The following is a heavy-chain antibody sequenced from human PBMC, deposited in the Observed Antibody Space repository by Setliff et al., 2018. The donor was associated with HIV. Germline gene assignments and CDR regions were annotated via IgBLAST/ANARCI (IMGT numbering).Heavy chain of an antibody. CDR2: IYNTGST. J-gene: IGHJ6*02. V-gene: IGHV4-31*03. CDR1: GGSISSGGFY. Sequence: LSLTCTVTGGSISSGGFYWTWIRQHPGKGLEWIGYIYNTGSTYHSPPLESRVTISIDTSKNQFSLKLSSVTAADTAIYYCAKPLTQWGVSPYHYAFGVWGQGTTVTVSS. CDR3: AKPLTQWGVSPYHYAFGV. D-gene: IGHD1-26*01.